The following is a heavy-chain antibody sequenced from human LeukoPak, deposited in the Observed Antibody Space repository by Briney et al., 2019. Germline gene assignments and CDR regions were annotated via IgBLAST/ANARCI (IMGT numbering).Heavy chain of an antibody. J-gene: IGHJ4*02. CDR1: GXIFSSFG. CDR2: ISSNGGRT. D-gene: IGHD3-22*01. V-gene: IGHV3-64D*09. CDR3: VKDRVHDSSSYYGYGY. Sequence: PGGSLRLSCSASGXIFSSFGWHWVRQAPGKGLEYVLAISSNGGRTYYADSVKGRFTISRDNSKNTLYLQMSSLRAEDTAVYYCVKDRVHDSSSYYGYGYWGQGTLVTVSS.